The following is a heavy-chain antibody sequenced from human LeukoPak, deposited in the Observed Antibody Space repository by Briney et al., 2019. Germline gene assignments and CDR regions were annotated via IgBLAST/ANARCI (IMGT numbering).Heavy chain of an antibody. CDR1: GDSVTSNSAA. D-gene: IGHD6-13*01. CDR3: VREGYYLDF. J-gene: IGHJ4*02. CDR2: TYYRSKWYN. V-gene: IGHV6-1*01. Sequence: SQTLSLTCAISGDSVTSNSAAWNWIRQSPLRGLEWLGKTYYRSKWYNDYAISVKSRITINPDTSKNQFSLQLNSVTPEDTAVYYCVREGYYLDFWGQGTPVTVSS.